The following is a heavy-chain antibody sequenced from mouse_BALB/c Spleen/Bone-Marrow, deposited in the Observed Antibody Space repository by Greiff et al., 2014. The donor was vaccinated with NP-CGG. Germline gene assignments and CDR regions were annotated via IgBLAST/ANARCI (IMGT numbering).Heavy chain of an antibody. D-gene: IGHD2-3*01. CDR1: GHTFTDYN. CDR3: ARGAAYGYYLGLAY. V-gene: IGHV1S29*02. CDR2: IYPYNGGT. J-gene: IGHJ3*01. Sequence: DVQLQESGPELVKPGASVKISCKASGHTFTDYNMHWVKQSHGKSLEWIGYIYPYNGGTVYKQKFKSKATLTVDNSSSTANMELRSLTSDDSAVYYCARGAAYGYYLGLAYWGQGTLVTVSA.